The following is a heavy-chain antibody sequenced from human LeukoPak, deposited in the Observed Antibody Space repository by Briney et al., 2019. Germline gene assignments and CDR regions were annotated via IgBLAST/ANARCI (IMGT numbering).Heavy chain of an antibody. CDR2: IYYSGST. CDR3: ARATYYDILTGLGGFDP. V-gene: IGHV4-31*03. D-gene: IGHD3-9*01. CDR1: GGSISSGGYY. J-gene: IGHJ5*02. Sequence: PSETLSLTCTVSGGSISSGGYYWSWIRQHPGRGLEWIGYIYYSGSTYYNPSLKSRVTISVDTSKNQFSLKLSSVTAADTAVYYCARATYYDILTGLGGFDPWGQGTLVTVSS.